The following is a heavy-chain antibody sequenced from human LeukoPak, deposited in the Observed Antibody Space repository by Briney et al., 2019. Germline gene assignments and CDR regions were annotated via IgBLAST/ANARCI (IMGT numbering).Heavy chain of an antibody. CDR2: IYYSGST. CDR3: ASRKVPDILTGYHPQNFDY. D-gene: IGHD3-9*01. Sequence: PSETLSLTCTVSGGSISSYYWSWIRQPPGKGLEWIGYIYYSGSTNYNPSLKSRVTISVDTSKNQFSLKLSSVTAADTAVYYCASRKVPDILTGYHPQNFDYWGQGTLVTVSS. CDR1: GGSISSYY. J-gene: IGHJ4*02. V-gene: IGHV4-59*12.